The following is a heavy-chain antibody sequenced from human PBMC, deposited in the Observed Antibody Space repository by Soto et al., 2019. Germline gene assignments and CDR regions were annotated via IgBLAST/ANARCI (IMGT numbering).Heavy chain of an antibody. V-gene: IGHV2-5*02. D-gene: IGHD5-12*01. CDR3: AHVYGGYDNFDY. CDR2: STRDDDK. Sequence: LSTRDDDKRYSPSLKSRLTVTKDTSKNQVVLTMTNMDPVDTATYYCAHVYGGYDNFDYWGQGTLDTVSS. J-gene: IGHJ4*02.